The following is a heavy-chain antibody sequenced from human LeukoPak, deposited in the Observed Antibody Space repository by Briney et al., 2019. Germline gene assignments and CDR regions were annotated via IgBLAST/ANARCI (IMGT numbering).Heavy chain of an antibody. D-gene: IGHD1-26*01. CDR2: ISSSNTI. V-gene: IGHV3-48*01. CDR1: GFTFSSYN. CDR3: ATESGTYSGTCFDY. Sequence: PGGSLRLSCAASGFTFSSYNMNWVRQAPGKGLEWVSYISSSNTIYYADSVKGRFTISRDNAKNSLYLQMNSLRAEDTAVYFCATESGTYSGTCFDYWGQGTLVTVSS. J-gene: IGHJ4*02.